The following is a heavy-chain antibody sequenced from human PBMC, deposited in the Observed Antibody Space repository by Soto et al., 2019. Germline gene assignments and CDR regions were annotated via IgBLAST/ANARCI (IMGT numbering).Heavy chain of an antibody. CDR3: ARGNHRWLQLWYFDL. Sequence: QVQLVQSGAEVKKPGSSVTVSCKASGGTFSSYTISWVRQAPGQGLEWMGGIIPICGTANYAQKFQGRVTITADESTSTAYMELSSRRSEDTAVYYCARGNHRWLQLWYFDLWGRGTLVTVSS. CDR1: GGTFSSYT. J-gene: IGHJ2*01. V-gene: IGHV1-69*12. CDR2: IIPICGTA. D-gene: IGHD5-12*01.